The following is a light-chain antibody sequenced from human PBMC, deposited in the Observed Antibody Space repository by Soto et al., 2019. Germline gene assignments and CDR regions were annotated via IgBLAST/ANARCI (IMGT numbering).Light chain of an antibody. J-gene: IGLJ1*01. Sequence: QSALTQPPSASGSRGQSVTISCTGTSSDIGSYDYVSWYQQHPGRAPKLIIFEVNKRPSGVPDRFSGSKSGNTASLIVSGLQPDDEAEYHCTSYTGDDFTFIFGTGTKVTVL. CDR1: SSDIGSYDY. CDR2: EVN. V-gene: IGLV2-8*01. CDR3: TSYTGDDFTFI.